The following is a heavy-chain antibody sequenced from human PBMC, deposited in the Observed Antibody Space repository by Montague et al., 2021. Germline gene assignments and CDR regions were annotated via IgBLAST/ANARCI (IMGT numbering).Heavy chain of an antibody. CDR1: RFLINSDYY. Sequence: SETLSLTCTVSRFLINSDYYWGWIRQPPGKGLEWMGSVSHGGRTYYNPSLKSRVTISVDTSNNHFPLKLSSVTAADTAMYYCARERDRYYYMDIWGKGTTITVSS. CDR2: VSHGGRT. J-gene: IGHJ6*03. V-gene: IGHV4-38-2*02. CDR3: ARERDRYYYMDI.